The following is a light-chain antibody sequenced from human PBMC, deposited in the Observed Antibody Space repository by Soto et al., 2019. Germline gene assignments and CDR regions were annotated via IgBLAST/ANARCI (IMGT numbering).Light chain of an antibody. V-gene: IGKV3-11*01. CDR2: DAY. CDR1: QSFRGL. Sequence: EHVLTQSQATLSLSPGERATLSFRASQSFRGLLAWYQQKPGQAPRLLIYDAYNRATGIPPRFSGSGSGTDFTLTISSLEPEDSAVYYCQQRHMWPITFGQGRLLEI. CDR3: QQRHMWPIT. J-gene: IGKJ5*01.